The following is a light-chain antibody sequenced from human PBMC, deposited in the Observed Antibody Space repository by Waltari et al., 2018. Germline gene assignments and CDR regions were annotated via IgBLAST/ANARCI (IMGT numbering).Light chain of an antibody. Sequence: QSVLTQPPSVSGAPGQRVTISCTGSSSNIGAGYDVHWYQQIPGTAPKLLIYSLNNRPSGVPDRVSASKSDTAASLAITGLQTEDEADYYCQSYDATLGGSLFGGGTKVTVL. CDR2: SLN. J-gene: IGLJ2*01. CDR1: SSNIGAGYD. V-gene: IGLV1-40*01. CDR3: QSYDATLGGSL.